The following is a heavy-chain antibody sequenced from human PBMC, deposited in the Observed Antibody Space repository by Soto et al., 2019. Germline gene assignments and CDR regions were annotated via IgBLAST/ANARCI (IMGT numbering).Heavy chain of an antibody. V-gene: IGHV4-34*01. Sequence: SETLSLTCAVYGGSFSGYYWSWIRQPPGKGLEWIGEINHSGSTNYNPSLKSRVTISVGTSKNQFSLKLSSVTAADTAVYYCARAAEVVVVAAKDYYYYYMDVWGKGTTVTVSS. CDR2: INHSGST. CDR3: ARAAEVVVVAAKDYYYYYMDV. J-gene: IGHJ6*03. D-gene: IGHD2-15*01. CDR1: GGSFSGYY.